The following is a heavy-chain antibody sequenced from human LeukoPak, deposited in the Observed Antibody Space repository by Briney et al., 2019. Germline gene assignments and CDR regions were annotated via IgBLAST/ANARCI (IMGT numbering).Heavy chain of an antibody. D-gene: IGHD6-19*01. V-gene: IGHV4-4*02. CDR2: IYHSGTT. Sequence: RASETLSLTCAVSGDSISSSNWWSWVRQPPGKGLEWIGEIYHSGTTNYNPSLKSRVTISVDRSKNQFSLRLSSVTAADTAVYYCARAGIAVAAGRGYWGQGTLVTVSS. CDR1: GDSISSSNW. J-gene: IGHJ4*02. CDR3: ARAGIAVAAGRGY.